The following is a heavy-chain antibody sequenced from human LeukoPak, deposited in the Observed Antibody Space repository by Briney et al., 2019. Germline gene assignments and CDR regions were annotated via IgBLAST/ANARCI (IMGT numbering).Heavy chain of an antibody. D-gene: IGHD3-22*01. Sequence: SVKVSCKASGGTFSSYAISWVRQAPGQGLEWMGGIIPIFGTANYAQKFQGRVTMTTDTSTSTAYMELRSLRSDDTAVYYCARDLGDDSSGYSDYWGQGTLVTVSS. V-gene: IGHV1-69*05. J-gene: IGHJ4*02. CDR2: IIPIFGTA. CDR1: GGTFSSYA. CDR3: ARDLGDDSSGYSDY.